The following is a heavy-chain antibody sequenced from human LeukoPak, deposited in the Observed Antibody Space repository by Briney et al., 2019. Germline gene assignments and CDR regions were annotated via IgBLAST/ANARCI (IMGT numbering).Heavy chain of an antibody. Sequence: PGGSLRLSCAASGFTVSRHWMHWVRQAPGKGLVWISRINSDGRVTDYADFVKGRFTISRDNAKSTVYLQINSLRDEDTAVYYCAKGQGFYGGNPWWYYYGMDVWGQGTTVTVSS. CDR1: GFTVSRHW. J-gene: IGHJ6*02. D-gene: IGHD4-23*01. CDR2: INSDGRVT. CDR3: AKGQGFYGGNPWWYYYGMDV. V-gene: IGHV3-74*01.